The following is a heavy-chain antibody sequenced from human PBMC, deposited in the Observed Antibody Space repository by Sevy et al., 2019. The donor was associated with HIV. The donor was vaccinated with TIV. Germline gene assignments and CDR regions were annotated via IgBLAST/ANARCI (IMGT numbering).Heavy chain of an antibody. Sequence: GGSLRLSCAASGFTFSSYGMHWVRQAPGKGLEWVAVISYDGSNKYYADSVKGRFTISRDNSKNTLYLQMNSLRAEDTAVYYCAKSPRWNGGDYFHYWGQGTLVTVSS. CDR3: AKSPRWNGGDYFHY. CDR1: GFTFSSYG. D-gene: IGHD1-1*01. CDR2: ISYDGSNK. V-gene: IGHV3-30*18. J-gene: IGHJ4*02.